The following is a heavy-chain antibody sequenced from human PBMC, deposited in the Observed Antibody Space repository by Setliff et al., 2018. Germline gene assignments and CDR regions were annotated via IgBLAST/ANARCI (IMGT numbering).Heavy chain of an antibody. Sequence: PSETLSLTCTVSDASIGGSGYYWGWIRQPPGKGLEWIGSIYYSGSTNYNPSLKSRVTISVDTSKNQFSLKLSSVTAADTAVYYCARGAGYSSRWYIYYYGMDVWGQGTTVTVSS. CDR2: IYYSGST. D-gene: IGHD6-13*01. CDR1: DASIGGSGYY. V-gene: IGHV4-39*07. CDR3: ARGAGYSSRWYIYYYGMDV. J-gene: IGHJ6*02.